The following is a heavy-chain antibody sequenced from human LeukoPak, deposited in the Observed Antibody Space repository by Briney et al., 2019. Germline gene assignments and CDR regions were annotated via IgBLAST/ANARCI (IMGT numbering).Heavy chain of an antibody. CDR2: ISGGGDIT. J-gene: IGHJ4*02. V-gene: IGHV3-23*01. Sequence: GGSLRLSCAASGFNFANHAMSWVRQTAGKGLEWVSAISGGGDITYYADSVKGRFTISRDNSKDTLFLQMHSLRPGDTAVYYCAKDPIYCSSTSCYVFDYWGQGALVTVSS. CDR1: GFNFANHA. CDR3: AKDPIYCSSTSCYVFDY. D-gene: IGHD2-2*01.